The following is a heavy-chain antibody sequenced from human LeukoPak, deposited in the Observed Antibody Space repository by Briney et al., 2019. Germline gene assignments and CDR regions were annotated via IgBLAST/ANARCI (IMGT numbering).Heavy chain of an antibody. Sequence: GGSLRLSCAASGFTFSSYVMHWVRQAPGKGLEWVAVIWYDGSNKYYADSVKGRFTISRDNSKNTLYLQMNSLRAEDTAVYYCARDSLRYCSGGSCSTFDYWGQGTLVTVSS. V-gene: IGHV3-33*01. CDR3: ARDSLRYCSGGSCSTFDY. CDR2: IWYDGSNK. D-gene: IGHD2-15*01. J-gene: IGHJ4*02. CDR1: GFTFSSYV.